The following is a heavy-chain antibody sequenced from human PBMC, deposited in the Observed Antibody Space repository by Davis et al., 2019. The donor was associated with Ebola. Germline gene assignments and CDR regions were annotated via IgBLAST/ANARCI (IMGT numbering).Heavy chain of an antibody. CDR2: ISAYNGHT. J-gene: IGHJ4*02. Sequence: ASVKVSCKASDYTFNNYGISWVRQAPGQGLEWMGWISAYNGHTNYAQKFQGRLTMTTATSTATAYMELRGLTSDDTAVYYCARAQFPTTSDHWGQGTLVTVSS. D-gene: IGHD1-1*01. V-gene: IGHV1-18*01. CDR1: DYTFNNYG. CDR3: ARAQFPTTSDH.